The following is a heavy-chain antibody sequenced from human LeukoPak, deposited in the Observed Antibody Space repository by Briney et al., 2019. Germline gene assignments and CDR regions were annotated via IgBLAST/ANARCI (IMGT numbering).Heavy chain of an antibody. V-gene: IGHV1-2*02. CDR3: AYVSVAVDFDY. J-gene: IGHJ4*02. D-gene: IGHD6-19*01. CDR1: GYTFTGYY. CDR2: INPNSGGT. Sequence: ASVKVSCKASGYTFTGYYMHWGRQAPGQGLEWMGWINPNSGGTNYAQKFQGRVTMTMDTSISTAYMELSRLRSDDTAVYYGAYVSVAVDFDYWGQGTLVTVSS.